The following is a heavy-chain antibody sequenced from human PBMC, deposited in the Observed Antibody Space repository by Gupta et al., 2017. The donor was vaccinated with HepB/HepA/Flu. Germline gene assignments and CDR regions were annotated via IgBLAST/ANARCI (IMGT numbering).Heavy chain of an antibody. V-gene: IGHV4-34*01. Sequence: QVQLQQWGAGLLKPGETLSLTCAGYGGSCRGYYWSWIRQPPGKGLEWIGEINHSGSTNYNPSLKSRVVISVDTSKTQFSLKLSSVTAADTAVYYCARGGHYCSSTSCYTRRICFDPWGQGTLVTVSS. CDR3: ARGGHYCSSTSCYTRRICFDP. CDR1: GGSCRGYY. CDR2: INHSGST. J-gene: IGHJ5*02. D-gene: IGHD2-2*02.